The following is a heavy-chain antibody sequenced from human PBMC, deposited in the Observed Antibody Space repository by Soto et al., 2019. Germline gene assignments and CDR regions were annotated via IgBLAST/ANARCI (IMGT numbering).Heavy chain of an antibody. CDR3: ARGPTYNITGTHYSYGLEV. V-gene: IGHV1-46*01. CDR2: INPGEGST. D-gene: IGHD3-10*01. J-gene: IGHJ6*02. CDR1: GFAFTTHY. Sequence: QVHLVQSGAEVKKPGASVKVSCTASGFAFTTHYMHWVRQAPGQGLEWMGIINPGEGSTNYAQGFQGRITLTRDTSTSPVYMGLSSLRAEDTAVYYCARGPTYNITGTHYSYGLEVWGLGTTVTVSS.